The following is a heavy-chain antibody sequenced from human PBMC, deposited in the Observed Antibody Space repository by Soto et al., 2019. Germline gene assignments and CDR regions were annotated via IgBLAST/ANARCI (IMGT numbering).Heavy chain of an antibody. CDR2: IYYAGTT. Sequence: SETLSLTCTVSGASFSPNYWAWIRQPPGKGLEWIGYIYYAGTTRYNPSLESRVTISLDTSKNQFSLRLSSVTAADTALYFCARLGAYYQALDAWGRGTLVTVSS. CDR3: ARLGAYYQALDA. D-gene: IGHD3-3*01. CDR1: GASFSPNY. J-gene: IGHJ5*02. V-gene: IGHV4-59*08.